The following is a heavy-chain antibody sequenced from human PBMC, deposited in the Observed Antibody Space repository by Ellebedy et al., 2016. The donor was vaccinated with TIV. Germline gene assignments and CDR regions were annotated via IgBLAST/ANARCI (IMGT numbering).Heavy chain of an antibody. Sequence: SQTLSLTCAISGDSVSINSGGWNWIRQSPSRGLEWLGRTYYSSKWFNDYAPSVKSRITINPDTVKNQFSLQLNSVTPEDTAVYYCARAGYSSSWLGFDYWGQGTLVTVS. D-gene: IGHD6-13*01. CDR3: ARAGYSSSWLGFDY. V-gene: IGHV6-1*01. CDR2: TYYSSKWFN. J-gene: IGHJ4*02. CDR1: GDSVSINSGG.